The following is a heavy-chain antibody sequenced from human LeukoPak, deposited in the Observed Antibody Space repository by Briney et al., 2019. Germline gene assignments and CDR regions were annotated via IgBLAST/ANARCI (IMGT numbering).Heavy chain of an antibody. CDR3: ARGPSTVTWNYYYYMDV. J-gene: IGHJ6*03. V-gene: IGHV1-8*01. Sequence: ASVKVSCKASGYTFTSYDINWVRQATGQGLEWMGWMNPNSGNTGYAQKLQGRVTMTRNTSISTAYMELSSLRCEDTAVYYCARGPSTVTWNYYYYMDVWGKGTTVTISS. CDR2: MNPNSGNT. D-gene: IGHD4-17*01. CDR1: GYTFTSYD.